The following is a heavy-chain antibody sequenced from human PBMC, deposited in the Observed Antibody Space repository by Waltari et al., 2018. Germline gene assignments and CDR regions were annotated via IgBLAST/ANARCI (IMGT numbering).Heavy chain of an antibody. CDR3: AIGRAAAGTLGY. V-gene: IGHV3-9*03. CDR2: ISWNRCSI. CDR1: GFTFDDYA. D-gene: IGHD6-13*01. Sequence: EVQLVESGGGLVQPGGSLRLSCAASGFTFDDYAMNWVRQAPGKVLELVAGISWNRCSIGYADSVKGRFTISRDNAKNSLYLQMNSLRAEDMALYYWAIGRAAAGTLGYWGQGTLVTVSS. J-gene: IGHJ4*02.